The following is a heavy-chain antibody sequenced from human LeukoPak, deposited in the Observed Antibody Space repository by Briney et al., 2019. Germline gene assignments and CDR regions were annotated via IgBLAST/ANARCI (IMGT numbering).Heavy chain of an antibody. Sequence: SETLSLTCTVSGGSISSYYWSWIRQPPGKGLEWIGYIYYSGSTNYNPSLKSRVTISVDTSKNQFSLKLSSVTAADTAVYYCARSVGYSSSWYGIDYWGQGTLVTVSS. D-gene: IGHD6-13*01. CDR2: IYYSGST. CDR1: GGSISSYY. CDR3: ARSVGYSSSWYGIDY. J-gene: IGHJ4*02. V-gene: IGHV4-59*01.